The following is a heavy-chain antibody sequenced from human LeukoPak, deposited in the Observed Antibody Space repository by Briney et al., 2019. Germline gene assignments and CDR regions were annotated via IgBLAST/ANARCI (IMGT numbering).Heavy chain of an antibody. CDR2: ITNDGGKK. CDR3: ARELRIAAVAYGMDV. Sequence: GGSLRLSCAASGFTFSNYAIHWVRQAPGKGLEWVAVITNDGGKKYYADSVKGRFTVSRDNAKNSLYLQMNSLRPEDTAVYYCARELRIAAVAYGMDVWGQGTTVTVSS. V-gene: IGHV3-30-3*01. J-gene: IGHJ6*02. CDR1: GFTFSNYA. D-gene: IGHD6-13*01.